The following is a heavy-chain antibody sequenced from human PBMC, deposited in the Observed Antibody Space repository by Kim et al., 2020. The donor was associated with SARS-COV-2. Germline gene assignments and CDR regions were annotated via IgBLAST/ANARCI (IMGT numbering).Heavy chain of an antibody. V-gene: IGHV4-61*01. D-gene: IGHD3-10*01. CDR2: IYYSGST. J-gene: IGHJ3*01. Sequence: SETLSLTCTVSGGSVSSGSYYWSWIRQPPGKGLEWIGYIYYSGSTNYNPSLKSRVTISVDTSKNQFSLKLSSVTAADTAVYYCARDHVLWFVELSVVWG. CDR1: GGSVSSGSYY. CDR3: ARDHVLWFVELSVV.